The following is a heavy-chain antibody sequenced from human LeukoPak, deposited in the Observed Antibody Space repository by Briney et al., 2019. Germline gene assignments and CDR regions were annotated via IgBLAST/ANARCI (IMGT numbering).Heavy chain of an antibody. V-gene: IGHV3-7*01. D-gene: IGHD2-2*02. CDR1: GFTFSSYW. CDR2: IKQDGSEK. J-gene: IGHJ4*02. Sequence: GGSLRLSCAASGFTFSSYWMSWVRQAPGKGLEWVANIKQDGSEKYYVDSVKGRFTISRDNAKNSLYLQMNSLRAEDTAVYYCARDLEYQLLYDRPFDYWGQGTLVTVSS. CDR3: ARDLEYQLLYDRPFDY.